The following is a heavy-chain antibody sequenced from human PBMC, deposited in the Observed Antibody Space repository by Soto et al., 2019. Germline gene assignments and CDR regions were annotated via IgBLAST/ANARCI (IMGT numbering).Heavy chain of an antibody. Sequence: ASVKVSCKASGYTFTSYGISWVRQAPGQGLEWMGWISAYNGNTNYAQKLQGRVTMTTDTSTSTVYMELSSLRSEDTAVYYCARGIAVAGTIFDYWGQGTLVTVSS. D-gene: IGHD6-19*01. CDR1: GYTFTSYG. V-gene: IGHV1-18*01. CDR2: ISAYNGNT. CDR3: ARGIAVAGTIFDY. J-gene: IGHJ4*02.